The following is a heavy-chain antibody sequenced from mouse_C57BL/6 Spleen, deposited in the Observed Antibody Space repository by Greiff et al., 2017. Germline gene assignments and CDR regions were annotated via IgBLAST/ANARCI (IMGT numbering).Heavy chain of an antibody. D-gene: IGHD3-1*01. CDR1: GFTFTDYY. J-gene: IGHJ4*01. CDR3: ARYGASTGAMDY. Sequence: EVQLVESGGGLVQPGGSLSLSCAASGFTFTDYYMSWVRQPPGKALEWLGFIRNKANGYTTEYSASVKGRFTISRDNSQSILYLQMNALRAEDSATYYCARYGASTGAMDYWGQGTSVTVSS. V-gene: IGHV7-3*01. CDR2: IRNKANGYTT.